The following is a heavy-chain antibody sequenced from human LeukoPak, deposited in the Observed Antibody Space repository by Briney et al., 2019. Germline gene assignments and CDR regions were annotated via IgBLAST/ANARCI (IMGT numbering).Heavy chain of an antibody. CDR1: GYTFTSYG. D-gene: IGHD5-24*01. V-gene: IGHV1-18*01. CDR3: ARVGGEGWLHLYYYYYYMDV. J-gene: IGHJ6*03. Sequence: ASVTVSCKASGYTFTSYGISWVRQAPGQGLEWMGWISAYNGNTNYAQKLQGRVTMTTDTSTSTAYMELRSLRSDDTAVYYCARVGGEGWLHLYYYYYYMDVWGKGTTVTVSS. CDR2: ISAYNGNT.